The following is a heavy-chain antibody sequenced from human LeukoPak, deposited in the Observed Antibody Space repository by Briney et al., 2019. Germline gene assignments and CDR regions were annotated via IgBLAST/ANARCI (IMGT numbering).Heavy chain of an antibody. CDR1: GFSLSTSGVG. CDR3: AHRRGSNWFDP. V-gene: IGHV2-5*02. J-gene: IGHJ5*02. D-gene: IGHD3-16*01. Sequence: SGPTLLKPTQTLTLTCTFSGFSLSTSGVGVGWIRQPPGKALEWLVIIYWDDDKRYSPSLKSRLTITKDTSKNQVVLTMTNMDPVDTATYYCAHRRGSNWFDPWGQGTLVTVSS. CDR2: IYWDDDK.